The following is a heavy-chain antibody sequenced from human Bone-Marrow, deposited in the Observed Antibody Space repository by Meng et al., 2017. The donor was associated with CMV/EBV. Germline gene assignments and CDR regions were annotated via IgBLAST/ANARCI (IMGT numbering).Heavy chain of an antibody. CDR2: ISYSGST. CDR3: SRCVAPTARFDP. Sequence: SETLSLTCTVSGGSISSGTYYWSWIRQHPGKGLEWIGYISYSGSTYYNPSLKSRLIISVDPSKNQFSLKLRSATAADTAVYYCSRCVAPTARFDPWGQGTLVTASS. CDR1: GGSISSGTYY. D-gene: IGHD1-14*01. J-gene: IGHJ5*02. V-gene: IGHV4-31*03.